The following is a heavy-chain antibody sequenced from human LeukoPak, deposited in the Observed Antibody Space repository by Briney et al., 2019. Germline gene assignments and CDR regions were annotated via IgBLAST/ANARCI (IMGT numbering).Heavy chain of an antibody. D-gene: IGHD3-22*01. J-gene: IGHJ4*02. CDR1: GFTFDDYA. CDR3: AKGAGYYDSSGYYDY. V-gene: IGHV3-9*01. Sequence: GRSLRLSCAASGFTFDDYAMHWVRHAPGKGLERVSGISWNSGSIGYADSVKGRFTISRDNAKNCLYLQMNSLRAEDTALYYCAKGAGYYDSSGYYDYWGQGTLVTVSS. CDR2: ISWNSGSI.